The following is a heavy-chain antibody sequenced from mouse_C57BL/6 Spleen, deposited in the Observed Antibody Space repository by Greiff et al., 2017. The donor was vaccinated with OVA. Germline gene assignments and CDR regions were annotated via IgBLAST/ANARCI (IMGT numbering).Heavy chain of an antibody. CDR3: ARYGGYFDV. Sequence: VQLQQPGAELVRPGSSVKLSCKASGYTFTSYWMHWVKQRPIQGLEWIGNIDPSDSETPYNQKFKDKATLTVDKSSSTAYMQLSSLTSEDSAVYYCARYGGYFDVWGTGTTVTVSS. CDR1: GYTFTSYW. J-gene: IGHJ1*03. V-gene: IGHV1-52*01. CDR2: IDPSDSET. D-gene: IGHD1-1*02.